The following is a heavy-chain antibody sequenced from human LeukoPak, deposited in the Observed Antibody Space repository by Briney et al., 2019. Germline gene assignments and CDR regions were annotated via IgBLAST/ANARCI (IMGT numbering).Heavy chain of an antibody. CDR3: ARVPPDYNDLHDALDL. D-gene: IGHD4-17*01. Sequence: PSETLSLTCTVSGGSINSYFWAWIRQPPGKGLEWIGYIFDTGITNYNPSLKSRVTMSIDMSKNQFSLRLTSVTAADTAVYYCARVPPDYNDLHDALDLWGQGTVVTVSS. CDR1: GGSINSYF. V-gene: IGHV4-59*08. CDR2: IFDTGIT. J-gene: IGHJ3*01.